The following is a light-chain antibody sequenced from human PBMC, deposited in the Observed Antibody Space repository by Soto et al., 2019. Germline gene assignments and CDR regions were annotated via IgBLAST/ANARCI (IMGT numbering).Light chain of an antibody. CDR1: QSVSSY. CDR2: DAS. J-gene: IGKJ4*01. CDR3: QQRSNVLT. Sequence: EIVLTQSPATLSLSPGERATRSCRASQSVSSYLAWYQQKPGQAPRLLIYDASNRATGIPARFSGSGSGTDFTLTISSLEPEDFAVYYCQQRSNVLTFGGGIKVEIQ. V-gene: IGKV3-11*01.